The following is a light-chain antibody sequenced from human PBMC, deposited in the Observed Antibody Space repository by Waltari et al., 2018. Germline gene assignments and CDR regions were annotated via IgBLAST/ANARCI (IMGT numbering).Light chain of an antibody. CDR3: QQNTNWPLT. CDR1: QSVSSS. Sequence: EIVMTQSPATLSLSPGERATLSCRASQSVSSSLAWYQQKPGQAPRLLIFSASSRATGIPDRFSGSGSGTEFTITISSLEPEDVAVYYCQQNTNWPLTFGGGTKVEIK. J-gene: IGKJ4*01. CDR2: SAS. V-gene: IGKV3D-15*01.